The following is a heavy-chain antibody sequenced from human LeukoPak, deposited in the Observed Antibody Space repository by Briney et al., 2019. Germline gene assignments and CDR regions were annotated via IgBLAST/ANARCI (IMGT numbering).Heavy chain of an antibody. CDR3: ARGVRNYDSSGYSQAFDI. D-gene: IGHD3-22*01. CDR1: GGSISSGGYY. J-gene: IGHJ3*02. CDR2: IYYSGST. V-gene: IGHV4-31*03. Sequence: PSETLSLTCTVSGGSISSGGYYWSWIRQHPGKGLEWIGYIYYSGSTYYNPSLKSRVTISVDTSKNQFSLKLSSVTAADTAVYYCARGVRNYDSSGYSQAFDIWGQGTMVTVPS.